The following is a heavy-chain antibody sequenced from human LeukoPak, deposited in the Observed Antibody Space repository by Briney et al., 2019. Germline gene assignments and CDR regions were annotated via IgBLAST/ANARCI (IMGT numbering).Heavy chain of an antibody. CDR2: IYSLGST. J-gene: IGHJ4*02. CDR1: GGSISSSSYY. CDR3: SRFRYFDWPPGLDY. Sequence: PSETLSLTCTVSGGSISSSSYYWGWIRQPPGKGLEWIGNIYSLGSTYYNPSLKSRVTISADTSKNQFSLKLSSVTAADTAVYYCSRFRYFDWPPGLDYWGQGTLVTVSS. D-gene: IGHD3-9*01. V-gene: IGHV4-39*01.